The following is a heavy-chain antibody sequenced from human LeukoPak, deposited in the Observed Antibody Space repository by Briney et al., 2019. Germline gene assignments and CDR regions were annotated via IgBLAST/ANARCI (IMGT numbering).Heavy chain of an antibody. J-gene: IGHJ6*03. Sequence: GGSLRLSCAASGFTVSSNYMSWVRQAPGKGLEWVSAIYSGGSTYYADSVKGRFTISRDNSKNTLYLQMNSLRAEDTAVYYCARGGSGRKYYYYYMDVWGKGTTVTISS. D-gene: IGHD3-10*01. CDR2: IYSGGST. CDR1: GFTVSSNY. CDR3: ARGGSGRKYYYYYMDV. V-gene: IGHV3-66*01.